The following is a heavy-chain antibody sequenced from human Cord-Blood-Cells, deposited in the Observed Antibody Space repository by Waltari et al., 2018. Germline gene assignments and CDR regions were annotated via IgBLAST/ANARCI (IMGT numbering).Heavy chain of an antibody. V-gene: IGHV3-20*01. Sequence: EVQLVVSGGGVVRPGGSLGPSWAASGFTFQAYAIGEVRQAPGKGLEWVSGINWNGGSTGYADSVKGRFTISRDNAKNSLYLQMNSLRAEDTALYHCARGTTEAFDIWGQGTMVTVSS. CDR2: INWNGGST. CDR3: ARGTTEAFDI. J-gene: IGHJ3*02. D-gene: IGHD1-7*01. CDR1: GFTFQAYA.